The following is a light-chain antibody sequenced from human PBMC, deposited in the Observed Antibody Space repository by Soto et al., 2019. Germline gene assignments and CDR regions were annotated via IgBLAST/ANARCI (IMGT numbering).Light chain of an antibody. CDR1: QSVFYSSDNRNY. V-gene: IGKV4-1*01. CDR2: WAS. Sequence: DIVMTQSPDSLAVSLGERATINCKSSQSVFYSSDNRNYLAWYQQKPGQPPKLLIYWASTRESGVPDRFSGSGSGTDFTLTISSLQAEDMAAYYCQQYSTTPRTFGQGTKVEIK. J-gene: IGKJ1*01. CDR3: QQYSTTPRT.